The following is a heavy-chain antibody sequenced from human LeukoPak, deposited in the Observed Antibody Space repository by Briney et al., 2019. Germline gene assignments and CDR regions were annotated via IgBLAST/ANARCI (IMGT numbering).Heavy chain of an antibody. Sequence: GGSLRLSCAASGFTFRSHGMHWVRQAPGKGLEWVATISYDGSVKYNADSVKGRFTISRDNSENTLYLQMDSLRPEDTALYYCARDLSRASTFDYWGQGTLVTVSS. CDR1: GFTFRSHG. V-gene: IGHV3-30*03. CDR3: ARDLSRASTFDY. CDR2: ISYDGSVK. J-gene: IGHJ4*02. D-gene: IGHD1-26*01.